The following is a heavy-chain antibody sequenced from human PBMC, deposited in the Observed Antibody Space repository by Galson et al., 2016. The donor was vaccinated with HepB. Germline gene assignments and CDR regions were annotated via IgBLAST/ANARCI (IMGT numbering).Heavy chain of an antibody. Sequence: SLRLSCAASGFTFSIHDMHWVRQAPGKGLERVSAIGTAGDTYYPDPVKGRFTISRENAKNSLYLQMNSLRAGDTAVYYCARGKSLLTMPWNYGLDVRGKGTTVSVSS. J-gene: IGHJ6*04. CDR3: ARGKSLLTMPWNYGLDV. V-gene: IGHV3-13*01. CDR1: GFTFSIHD. CDR2: IGTAGDT. D-gene: IGHD4/OR15-4a*01.